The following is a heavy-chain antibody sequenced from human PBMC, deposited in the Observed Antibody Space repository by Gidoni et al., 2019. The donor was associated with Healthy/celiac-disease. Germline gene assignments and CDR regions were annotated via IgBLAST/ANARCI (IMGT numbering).Heavy chain of an antibody. D-gene: IGHD2-21*02. J-gene: IGHJ1*01. Sequence: QVQLVESGGGVVQPGRSLRLSCAASGFTFSSDGLHWVRQAPGKGLEWVAVIWYDGSNKYYADSVKGRFTISRDNSKNTLYLQMNSLRAEDTAVYYCARDQFAYCGGDCYSHPVFQHWGQGTLVTVSS. CDR2: IWYDGSNK. V-gene: IGHV3-33*01. CDR1: GFTFSSDG. CDR3: ARDQFAYCGGDCYSHPVFQH.